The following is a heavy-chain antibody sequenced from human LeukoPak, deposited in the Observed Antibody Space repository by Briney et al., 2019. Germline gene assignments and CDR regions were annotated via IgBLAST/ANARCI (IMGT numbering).Heavy chain of an antibody. J-gene: IGHJ3*02. V-gene: IGHV3-21*01. CDR3: ARGCPLLRDAFDI. CDR2: ISSSSSYI. CDR1: GFTFSSYS. Sequence: GGSLRLSCAASGFTFSSYSMNWVRQAPGKGLEWVSSISSSSSYIYYADSVKGRFTISRDNAKNSLYLQMNSLRAEDTAVYYCARGCPLLRDAFDIWGQGTMVTVSS.